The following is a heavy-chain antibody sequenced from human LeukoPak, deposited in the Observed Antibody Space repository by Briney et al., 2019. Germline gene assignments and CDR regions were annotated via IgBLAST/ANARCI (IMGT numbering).Heavy chain of an antibody. CDR1: GYSISSGYY. Sequence: SETLSLTCTVSGYSISSGYYWGWIRQTPGKGLGWIGSIYNSGSTYYNPSLKSRVTISVDMSKNQFSLKMSSVTAADTAVYYCARAYSSSWYWNWFDPWGQGTLVTVSS. V-gene: IGHV4-38-2*02. CDR3: ARAYSSSWYWNWFDP. J-gene: IGHJ5*02. CDR2: IYNSGST. D-gene: IGHD6-13*01.